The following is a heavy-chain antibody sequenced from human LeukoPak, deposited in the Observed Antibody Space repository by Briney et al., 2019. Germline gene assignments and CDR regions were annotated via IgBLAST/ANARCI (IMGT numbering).Heavy chain of an antibody. J-gene: IGHJ6*02. V-gene: IGHV3-21*01. Sequence: GGSLRLSCAASGFTFSSYSMNWVRQAPGKGLEWVSSISSSSSYIYYADSVKGRFTISRDNAKNSLYLQMNSLRAEDTAVYYCARDGQNGSPYATDVWGQGTTVTVSS. CDR1: GFTFSSYS. D-gene: IGHD3-10*01. CDR3: ARDGQNGSPYATDV. CDR2: ISSSSSYI.